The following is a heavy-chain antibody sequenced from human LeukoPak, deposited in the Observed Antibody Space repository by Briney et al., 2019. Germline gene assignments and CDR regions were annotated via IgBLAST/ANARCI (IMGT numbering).Heavy chain of an antibody. CDR3: ARSVVVVAAKGSVDY. D-gene: IGHD2-15*01. CDR1: GYTFTGYF. CDR2: MNSNSGAS. V-gene: IGHV1-2*02. Sequence: ASVKVSCKASGYTFTGYFIHWVRQAPGQGLEWIGWMNSNSGASNSAQKFQGRVTMTRDTSISTAYMELSRLRSDDTAVYYCARSVVVVAAKGSVDYWGQGTLVTVSS. J-gene: IGHJ4*02.